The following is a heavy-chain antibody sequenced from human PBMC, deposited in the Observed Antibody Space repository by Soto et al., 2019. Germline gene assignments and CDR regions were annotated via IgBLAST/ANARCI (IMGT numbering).Heavy chain of an antibody. D-gene: IGHD3-3*01. J-gene: IGHJ6*02. CDR2: IIPIFGTA. Sequence: QVQLVQSGAEVKKPGSSVKVSCKASGGTFSSYAISWVRQAPGQGLEWMRGIIPIFGTANYAQKFQGRVTITADKSTSTAYMELSSLRSEDTAVYYCARDPYDFWSGYQYYYGMDVWGQGTTVTVSS. V-gene: IGHV1-69*06. CDR1: GGTFSSYA. CDR3: ARDPYDFWSGYQYYYGMDV.